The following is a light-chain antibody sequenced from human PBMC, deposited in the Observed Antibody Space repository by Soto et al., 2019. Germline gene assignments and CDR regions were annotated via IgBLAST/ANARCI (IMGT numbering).Light chain of an antibody. CDR2: GAS. J-gene: IGKJ1*01. CDR1: QSVSSSY. Sequence: EIVLTQSPGTLSLSRVERATLSCRASQSVSSSYLAWYQQKPGQAPRLLIYGASSRATGIPDRFSGSGSGTDFTLTISRLEPEDFAVYYCQQYGSSPRTFGQGTKVDIK. V-gene: IGKV3-20*01. CDR3: QQYGSSPRT.